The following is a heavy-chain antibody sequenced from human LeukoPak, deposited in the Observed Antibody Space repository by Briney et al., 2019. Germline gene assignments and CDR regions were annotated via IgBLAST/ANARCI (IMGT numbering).Heavy chain of an antibody. D-gene: IGHD3-22*01. CDR3: ARDDDSSGYDPAGAFDI. Sequence: GASVKVSRKASGYTFTSYGISWVRQAPGQGLEWMGWISAYNGNTNYAQKLQGRVTMTTDTSTSTAYMELRSLRSDDTAVYYCARDDDSSGYDPAGAFDIWGQGTMVTVSS. V-gene: IGHV1-18*01. CDR2: ISAYNGNT. J-gene: IGHJ3*02. CDR1: GYTFTSYG.